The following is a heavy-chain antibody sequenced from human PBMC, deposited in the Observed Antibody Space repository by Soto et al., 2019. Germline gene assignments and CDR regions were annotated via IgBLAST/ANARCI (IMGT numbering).Heavy chain of an antibody. Sequence: QVQLVESGGGVVQPGRSLRLSCAASGFTFSSYGMHWVRQAPGKGLEWVAVIWYDGSNKYYADSVKGRLTISRDNSKNTLYLQMNSLRAEDAAVYYCVRTGYCSGGGCYGVIFYFDIWGQGTLVTVSS. D-gene: IGHD2-15*01. CDR1: GFTFSSYG. V-gene: IGHV3-33*01. J-gene: IGHJ4*02. CDR3: VRTGYCSGGGCYGVIFYFDI. CDR2: IWYDGSNK.